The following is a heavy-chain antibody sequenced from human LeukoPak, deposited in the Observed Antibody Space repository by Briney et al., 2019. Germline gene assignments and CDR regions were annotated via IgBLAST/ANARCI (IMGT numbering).Heavy chain of an antibody. V-gene: IGHV3-30*18. CDR1: GLTFSSYG. Sequence: GRSLRLSCAASGLTFSSYGMHWVRQAPGKGLEWVAVISYDGSNKYYADSVKGRFTISRDNSKNTLYLQMNSLRAEDTAVYYCAKEGTEPGIAVAGTGLGDAFDIWGQGTMVTVSS. J-gene: IGHJ3*02. CDR3: AKEGTEPGIAVAGTGLGDAFDI. D-gene: IGHD6-19*01. CDR2: ISYDGSNK.